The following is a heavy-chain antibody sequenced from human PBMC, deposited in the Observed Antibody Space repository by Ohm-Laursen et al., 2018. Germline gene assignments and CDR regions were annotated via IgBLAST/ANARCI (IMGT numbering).Heavy chain of an antibody. J-gene: IGHJ3*02. Sequence: TQTLTLTGTFFGFSLSTSGMCVSWIRQPPGKALEGLARIGWDDDKYYSPSLKNRLTISKDTSKNQVVLTMTNMDPVDTATYYCARSHIVVVTANDAFDIWGQGTMVTVSS. CDR3: ARSHIVVVTANDAFDI. D-gene: IGHD2-21*02. V-gene: IGHV2-70*11. CDR1: GFSLSTSGMC. CDR2: IGWDDDK.